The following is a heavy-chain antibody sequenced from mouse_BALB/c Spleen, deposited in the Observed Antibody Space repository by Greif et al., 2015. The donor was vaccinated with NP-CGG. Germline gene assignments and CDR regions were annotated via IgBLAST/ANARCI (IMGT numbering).Heavy chain of an antibody. CDR2: ILPGSGST. CDR1: GYTFGSYW. J-gene: IGHJ4*01. CDR3: AGVTTVVGAMDY. D-gene: IGHD1-1*01. Sequence: QVQLQQSGAELMKPGASVKISCKATGYTFGSYWIEWVKQRPGHGLEWIGEILPGSGSTNYNEKFKGKATFTADTSSNTAYMQLSSLTSEDSAVYYCAGVTTVVGAMDYWGQGTSVTVSS. V-gene: IGHV1-9*01.